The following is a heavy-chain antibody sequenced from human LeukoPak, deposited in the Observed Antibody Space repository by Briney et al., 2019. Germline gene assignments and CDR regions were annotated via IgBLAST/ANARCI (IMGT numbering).Heavy chain of an antibody. CDR1: GFTFSSYG. Sequence: GGSLRLSCAASGFTFSSYGMHWVRQAPGKGLEWVAVISYDGSNKYYADSVKGRFTISRDNSKNTLYLQMNSLRSDDTAVYYCARDWDGSSGWYDYWGQGTLVTVSS. CDR2: ISYDGSNK. D-gene: IGHD6-19*01. V-gene: IGHV3-30*03. CDR3: ARDWDGSSGWYDY. J-gene: IGHJ4*02.